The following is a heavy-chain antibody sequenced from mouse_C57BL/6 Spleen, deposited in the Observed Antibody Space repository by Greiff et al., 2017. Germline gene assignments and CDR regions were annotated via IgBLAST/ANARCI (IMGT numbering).Heavy chain of an antibody. Sequence: VQLQQSGPELVKPGASVKIPCKASGYTFTDYNMDWVKQSHGKSLEWIGDINPNNGGTIYNQKFKGKATLTVEKSSSTAYMELRSLTSEDTAVYYCARGNYGSSLFAYWGQGTLVTVSA. J-gene: IGHJ3*01. V-gene: IGHV1-18*01. CDR2: INPNNGGT. CDR1: GYTFTDYN. CDR3: ARGNYGSSLFAY. D-gene: IGHD1-1*01.